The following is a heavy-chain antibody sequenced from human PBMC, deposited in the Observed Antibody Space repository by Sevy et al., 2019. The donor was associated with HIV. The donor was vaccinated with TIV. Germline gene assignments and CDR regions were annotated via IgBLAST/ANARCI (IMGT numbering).Heavy chain of an antibody. V-gene: IGHV1-2*02. CDR3: ARDFLAVTSIPSDAFDI. Sequence: ASVKVSCKASGYSFTGYYMNWVRQAPGQGLEWMGWINPNTSDTTYSEKFEGRFTMTRDSSLSTAYLELRGLRSDDTAVYFCARDFLAVTSIPSDAFDICGQGTLVTVSS. D-gene: IGHD2-21*02. J-gene: IGHJ3*02. CDR2: INPNTSDT. CDR1: GYSFTGYY.